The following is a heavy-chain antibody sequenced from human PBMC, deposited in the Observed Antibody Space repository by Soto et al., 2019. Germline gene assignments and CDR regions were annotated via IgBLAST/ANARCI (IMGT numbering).Heavy chain of an antibody. V-gene: IGHV3-74*01. Sequence: GGSLRLSCAASGFTFSSYWMHWVRQAPGKGLVWVSRINSDGSRTTYADSVKGRFTISRDNAKNTLYLQMNSLRAEDTAVYYCARVRYGDSRNCRSYFDYWGEGTL. CDR1: GFTFSSYW. CDR3: ARVRYGDSRNCRSYFDY. D-gene: IGHD2-21*01. J-gene: IGHJ4*02. CDR2: INSDGSRT.